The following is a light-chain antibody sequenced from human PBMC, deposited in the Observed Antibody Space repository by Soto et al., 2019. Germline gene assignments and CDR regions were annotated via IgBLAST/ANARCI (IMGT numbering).Light chain of an antibody. CDR3: QQDNNWPRALT. CDR1: QSVSSSY. CDR2: GAS. Sequence: EIVLTQSPGTLSLSPGERATLSCRASQSVSSSYLAWYQQKPGQAPRLLIYGASSRATGIPDRFSGSGSGTDFTLTISRLEPEDFAVYYCQQDNNWPRALTFGGGTKVEIK. J-gene: IGKJ4*01. V-gene: IGKV3-20*01.